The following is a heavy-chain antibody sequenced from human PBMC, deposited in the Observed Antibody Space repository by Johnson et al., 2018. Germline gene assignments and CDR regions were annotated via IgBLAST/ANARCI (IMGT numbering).Heavy chain of an antibody. CDR2: ISYDGRNQ. CDR1: GFTFRSYG. V-gene: IGHV3-30*18. D-gene: IGHD3-3*01. Sequence: VQLLESGGGVVQPGRSLRLSCAASGFTFRSYGMHWVRQAPGKGLEWVAVISYDGRNQYYADSVKGRFTISRDNSQNTLYLQMNSLRAEDTAVYYCAKLMSEGDAFDIWGQGTMVTVSS. J-gene: IGHJ3*02. CDR3: AKLMSEGDAFDI.